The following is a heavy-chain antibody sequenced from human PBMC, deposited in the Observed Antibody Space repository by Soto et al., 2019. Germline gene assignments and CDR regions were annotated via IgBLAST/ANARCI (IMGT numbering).Heavy chain of an antibody. CDR3: ARVEYSSSPIDY. CDR2: ISAYNGNT. CDR1: GYTFTSYD. J-gene: IGHJ4*02. V-gene: IGHV1-18*01. D-gene: IGHD6-6*01. Sequence: ASVKVSCKASGYTFTSYDINWVRQATGQGLEWMGWISAYNGNTNYAQKLQGRVTMTTDTSTSTAYMELRSLRSDDTAVYYCARVEYSSSPIDYWGQGTLVTVSS.